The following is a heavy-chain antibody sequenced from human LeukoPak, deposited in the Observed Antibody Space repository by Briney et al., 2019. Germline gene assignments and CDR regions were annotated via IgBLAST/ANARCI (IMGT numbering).Heavy chain of an antibody. J-gene: IGHJ6*03. D-gene: IGHD3-10*01. Sequence: GGSLRLSCAASGFTFSSYWMSWVRQAPGKGLEWVANIKQDGSEKYYVDSVKGRFTISRDNAKNSLYLQMNSLRAEDTAVYYCARAVTMVRGVIVFYYYYYMDVWGKGTTVTISS. CDR3: ARAVTMVRGVIVFYYYYYMDV. CDR1: GFTFSSYW. V-gene: IGHV3-7*01. CDR2: IKQDGSEK.